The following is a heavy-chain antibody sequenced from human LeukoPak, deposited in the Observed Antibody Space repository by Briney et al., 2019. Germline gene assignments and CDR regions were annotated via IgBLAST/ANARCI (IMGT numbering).Heavy chain of an antibody. V-gene: IGHV4-4*08. D-gene: IGHD3-3*02. CDR2: VSNSGTP. CDR3: ASGISVDPDTFDI. Sequence: SETLSLTCTVSNGSISLHFWSWIRQSPGKGLEWIGYVSNSGTPHYNPSLKSRVTISVDTSKSHLSLKLSSVTAADTAVYYCASGISVDPDTFDIWAQGPWSPSLQ. J-gene: IGHJ3*02. CDR1: NGSISLHF.